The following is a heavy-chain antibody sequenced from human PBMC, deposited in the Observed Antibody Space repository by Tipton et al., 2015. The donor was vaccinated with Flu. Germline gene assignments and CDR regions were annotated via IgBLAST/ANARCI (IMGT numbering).Heavy chain of an antibody. D-gene: IGHD4-11*01. CDR1: NGSFSGYY. Sequence: TLSLTCVVYNGSFSGYYWSWIRLTPGKGMEWIGEINHTGSTQYSPSLKSRVTMSVDKSKNQFSLKLSSVTAADTAVYFCARRDYSNYVSDPKNWFDPWGQGTLVTVPS. V-gene: IGHV4-34*01. CDR3: ARRDYSNYVSDPKNWFDP. CDR2: INHTGST. J-gene: IGHJ5*02.